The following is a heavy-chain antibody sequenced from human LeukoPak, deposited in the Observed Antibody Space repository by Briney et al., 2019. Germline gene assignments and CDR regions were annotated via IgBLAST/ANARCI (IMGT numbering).Heavy chain of an antibody. V-gene: IGHV3-74*01. J-gene: IGHJ4*02. Sequence: PGGSLRLSWAPAGFSFSSPWMHWVRQAPGKGLVWVSRINDDETSTTYADSVKGRFTISRDNAKNTLYLQMNSLRADDTAVYYCATTGSGSYYDYWGQGTLVTVSS. CDR3: ATTGSGSYYDY. CDR2: INDDETST. CDR1: GFSFSSPW. D-gene: IGHD1-26*01.